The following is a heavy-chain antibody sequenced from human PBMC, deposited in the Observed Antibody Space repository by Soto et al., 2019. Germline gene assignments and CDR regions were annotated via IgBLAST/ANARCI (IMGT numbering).Heavy chain of an antibody. CDR1: GFTFSSNS. CDR2: ISSSSSTI. J-gene: IGHJ5*02. Sequence: EVQVVESGGGLVQPGGSLRLSCAASGFTFSSNSMNWVRQAPGKGLEWISYISSSSSTIYADSVKGRVTISRDIGKNSLYLQMNCLRDEDTAVYYCARVIWSGHLTSDLWGQGTLVTVSS. D-gene: IGHD3-3*01. V-gene: IGHV3-48*02. CDR3: ARVIWSGHLTSDL.